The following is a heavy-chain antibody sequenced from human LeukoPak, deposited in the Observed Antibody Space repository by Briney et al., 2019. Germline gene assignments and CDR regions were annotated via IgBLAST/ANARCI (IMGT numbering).Heavy chain of an antibody. V-gene: IGHV3-53*01. D-gene: IGHD2-2*03. J-gene: IGHJ4*02. Sequence: GGSLRLSCAASGFTVSSNYMSWVRQAPGKGLEWVSVIYSGGSTYYTDSVTGRFTIPRDNSKNKQYLQMNSLRAEDTAVYYCARMDGPLDYWGQGTLVTVSS. CDR1: GFTVSSNY. CDR3: ARMDGPLDY. CDR2: IYSGGST.